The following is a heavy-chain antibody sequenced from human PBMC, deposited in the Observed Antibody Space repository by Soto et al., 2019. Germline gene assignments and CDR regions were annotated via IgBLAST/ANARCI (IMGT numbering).Heavy chain of an antibody. Sequence: ASVKVSCKASGYTFTSYAMHWVRQAPGQRHEWMGWINAGNGNTKYSQKFQGRVTITRDTSASTAYMELSSLRSEDTAVYYCARVIEKQWLDNYYFDYWGQGTLVTV. CDR3: ARVIEKQWLDNYYFDY. D-gene: IGHD6-19*01. V-gene: IGHV1-3*01. CDR1: GYTFTSYA. CDR2: INAGNGNT. J-gene: IGHJ4*02.